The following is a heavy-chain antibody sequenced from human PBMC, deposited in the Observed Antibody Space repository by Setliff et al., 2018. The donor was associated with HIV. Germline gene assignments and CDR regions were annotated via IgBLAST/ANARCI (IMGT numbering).Heavy chain of an antibody. Sequence: SGTLSLTSAVSGDSIGTYSWHWLRQPPGKGLEWIGYIYGSGSTGYNPSLTSRVTMSTDTPNNRFALKLTSVTAADTAVYYCAKRAVQDGTVTSSNWFESWGQGTLVTVSS. J-gene: IGHJ5*01. V-gene: IGHV4-4*09. CDR2: IYGSGST. CDR3: AKRAVQDGTVTSSNWFES. CDR1: GDSIGTYS. D-gene: IGHD1-7*01.